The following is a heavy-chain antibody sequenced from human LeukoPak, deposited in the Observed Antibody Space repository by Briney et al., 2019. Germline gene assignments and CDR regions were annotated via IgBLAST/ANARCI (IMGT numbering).Heavy chain of an antibody. V-gene: IGHV3-21*01. CDR1: GFTFSSYS. D-gene: IGHD1-26*01. CDR3: ARGRGIVGALDI. Sequence: GGSLRLSCAASGFTFSSYSMNWVRQAPGEGLEWVSSISSSSSYIYYADSVKGRFTISRDNAKNSLYLQMNSLRAEDTAVYYCARGRGIVGALDIWGQGTMVTVSS. CDR2: ISSSSSYI. J-gene: IGHJ3*02.